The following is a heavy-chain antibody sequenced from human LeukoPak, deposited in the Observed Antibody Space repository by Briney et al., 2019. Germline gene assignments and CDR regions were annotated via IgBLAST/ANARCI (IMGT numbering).Heavy chain of an antibody. J-gene: IGHJ4*02. CDR1: GYTFTSYY. Sequence: ASVKVSCKASGYTFTSYYMHWVRQAPGQGLEWMGIINPSGGSTSYAQKFQGRVTMTRDTSTSTAYMELSSLRSEDTAVYYCARVVYNYRRGSYYFDYWGQGTLVTVSS. V-gene: IGHV1-46*01. D-gene: IGHD3-16*02. CDR2: INPSGGST. CDR3: ARVVYNYRRGSYYFDY.